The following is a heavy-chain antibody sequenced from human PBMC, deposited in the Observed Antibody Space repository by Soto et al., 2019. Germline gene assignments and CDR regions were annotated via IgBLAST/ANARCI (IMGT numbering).Heavy chain of an antibody. CDR2: IYPGDSDT. Sequence: LGESLKISCKGSGYSFTNSWIGWVRQMPGKGLEWMGIIYPGDSDTSYSPSFQGQVTISADKSISTAYLQWSSLKASDTAMYYCARRVTVAPYYFDYWGQGTLVTVSS. D-gene: IGHD6-19*01. V-gene: IGHV5-51*01. CDR1: GYSFTNSW. CDR3: ARRVTVAPYYFDY. J-gene: IGHJ4*02.